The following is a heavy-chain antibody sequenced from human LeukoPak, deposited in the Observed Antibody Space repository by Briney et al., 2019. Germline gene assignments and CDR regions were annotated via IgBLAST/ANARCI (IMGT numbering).Heavy chain of an antibody. Sequence: PGGSLRLSCVASGLSVSSNYMSWVRQAPGKGLEWVSVIYRDGSSYYAESVKGRFTISRDNSMNTLYLQMNSLRAEDTAVYYCAALTGTTREGGQGTLVTVSS. CDR1: GLSVSSNY. V-gene: IGHV3-66*01. D-gene: IGHD1-20*01. CDR3: AALTGTTRE. CDR2: IYRDGSS. J-gene: IGHJ4*02.